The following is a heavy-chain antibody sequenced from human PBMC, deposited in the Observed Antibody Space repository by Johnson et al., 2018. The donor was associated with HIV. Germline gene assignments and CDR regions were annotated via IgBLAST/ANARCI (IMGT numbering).Heavy chain of an antibody. V-gene: IGHV3-30*04. CDR3: ARGAALPAAFDI. D-gene: IGHD2-15*01. CDR1: GFTFSSYA. CDR2: ISYDGSNK. Sequence: QVQLVESGGGVVQPERSLRLSCAASGFTFSSYAMHWVRQAPGKGLEWVACISYDGSNKHYAGSVKGRFTISRDNSKNTLYLQMNSLRAEDTAVYYCARGAALPAAFDIWGQGTMVTVSS. J-gene: IGHJ3*02.